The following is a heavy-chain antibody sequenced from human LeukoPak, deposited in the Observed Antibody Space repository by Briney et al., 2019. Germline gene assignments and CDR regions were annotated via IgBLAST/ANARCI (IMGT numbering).Heavy chain of an antibody. V-gene: IGHV4-39*07. J-gene: IGHJ4*02. CDR1: GGSISSSSYY. CDR2: IYYSGST. D-gene: IGHD5-18*01. CDR3: ARGSYSYGNAFDY. Sequence: TSETLSLTCNVSGGSISSSSYYWGWIRQPPGKGLEWIGSIYYSGSTYYNSSLKSRVTMSVDTSKNQFSLNLNSVTAADTAVYFCARGSYSYGNAFDYWGQGTLVTVSS.